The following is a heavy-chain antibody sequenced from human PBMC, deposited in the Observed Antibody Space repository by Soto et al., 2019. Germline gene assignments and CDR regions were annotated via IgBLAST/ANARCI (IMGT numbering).Heavy chain of an antibody. CDR2: INAGNGNT. CDR3: ARTLVGATPADY. J-gene: IGHJ4*02. D-gene: IGHD1-26*01. CDR1: GYTFTSYA. V-gene: IGHV1-3*01. Sequence: QVPLVQSGAEVKKPGASVKVSCKASGYTFTSYAMHLVRQAPGQRLEWMGWINAGNGNTKYSQKFQGRVTITRDTSASTAYMELSSLRTEDTAVYYCARTLVGATPADYWGQGTLVTVSS.